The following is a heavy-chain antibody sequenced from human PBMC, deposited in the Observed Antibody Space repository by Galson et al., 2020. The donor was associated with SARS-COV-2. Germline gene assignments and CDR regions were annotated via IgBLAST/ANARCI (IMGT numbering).Heavy chain of an antibody. CDR3: RQFALGGAAIDY. D-gene: IGHD1-26*01. CDR2: VFITGTT. V-gene: IGHV4-61*09. J-gene: IGHJ4*02. CDR1: GGSMNSGSYY. Sequence: SQTLSLTCTVSGGSMNSGSYYWNWIRQPAGKGLEWIGHVFITGTTNYNPSLKSRVTISLDTSKNQFSLKLSSVTAADTAVYYCRQFALGGAAIDYWGQGTLVTVSS.